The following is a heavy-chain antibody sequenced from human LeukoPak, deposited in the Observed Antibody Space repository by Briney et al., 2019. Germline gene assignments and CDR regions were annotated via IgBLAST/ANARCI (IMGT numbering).Heavy chain of an antibody. CDR1: GFTVSDSY. D-gene: IGHD7-27*01. CDR3: GRFRANWGLAF. CDR2: IYAGGDT. J-gene: IGHJ1*01. V-gene: IGHV3-53*05. Sequence: PGGSLGLSCAGSGFTVSDSYMTWIRQAPGKGLEWVSVIYAGGDTYYADSVKGRFTLSRDNSKNTLNLQMNSLRPEDTAVYYCGRFRANWGLAFWGRGTLVTVSS.